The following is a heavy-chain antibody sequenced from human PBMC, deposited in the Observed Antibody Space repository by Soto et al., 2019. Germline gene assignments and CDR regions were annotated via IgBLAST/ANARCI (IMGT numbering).Heavy chain of an antibody. CDR3: ARRGVCSGGSFYSPYGMDV. CDR2: INPNSGGT. Sequence: QVQLVQSGAEVKKPGASVKVSCKASGYTFTGYYMHWVRQAPGQGLEWMGWINPNSGGTNYAQKFQGRVTMTRDTSISTAYMELSRLRSDDTAVYYCARRGVCSGGSFYSPYGMDVWGQGTTVTVSS. CDR1: GYTFTGYY. V-gene: IGHV1-2*02. J-gene: IGHJ6*02. D-gene: IGHD2-15*01.